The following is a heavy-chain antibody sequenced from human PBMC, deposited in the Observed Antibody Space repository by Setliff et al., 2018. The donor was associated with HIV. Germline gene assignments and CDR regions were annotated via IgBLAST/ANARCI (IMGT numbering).Heavy chain of an antibody. D-gene: IGHD2-15*01. J-gene: IGHJ5*02. CDR3: ARRVLQDDTITRSNWLDL. Sequence: SETLSLTCTVSGGSISSYCWNWIRQSPGRGLEWIGFIFPSGNTKYNPSLQSRVTMSIDTSKNQFSLKLRSVTAADTAVYYCARRVLQDDTITRSNWLDLWGQGTLVTVSS. CDR1: GGSISSYC. V-gene: IGHV4-4*09. CDR2: IFPSGNT.